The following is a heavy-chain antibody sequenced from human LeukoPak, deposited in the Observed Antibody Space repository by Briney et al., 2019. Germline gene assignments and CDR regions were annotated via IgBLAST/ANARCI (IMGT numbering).Heavy chain of an antibody. J-gene: IGHJ4*02. V-gene: IGHV3-9*03. D-gene: IGHD2-2*01. CDR3: AKDMSGSSTSFYFDY. CDR2: ISWNSGSI. CDR1: GFTFSSYT. Sequence: GGSLRLSCAASGFTFSSYTMSWVRQAPGKGLEWVSGISWNSGSIGYADSVKGRFTISRDNAKNSLYLQMNSLRAEDMALYYCAKDMSGSSTSFYFDYWGQGTLVTVSS.